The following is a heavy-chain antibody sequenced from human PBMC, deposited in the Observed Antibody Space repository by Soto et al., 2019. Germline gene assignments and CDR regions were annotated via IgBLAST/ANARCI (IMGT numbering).Heavy chain of an antibody. J-gene: IGHJ5*02. D-gene: IGHD2-15*01. Sequence: ASVKVSCKASGYTFTSYGISWVRQAPGQGLEWMGGISAYNGNTNYAQKLQGRVTKTTDTSTSTAYMELRSLRSDDTAVYYCARAGYCSGGSCPNWNWFDPWGQGTLVTVSS. CDR2: ISAYNGNT. V-gene: IGHV1-18*01. CDR3: ARAGYCSGGSCPNWNWFDP. CDR1: GYTFTSYG.